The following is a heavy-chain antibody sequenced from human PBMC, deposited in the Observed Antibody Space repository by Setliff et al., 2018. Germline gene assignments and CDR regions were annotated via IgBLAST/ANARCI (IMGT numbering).Heavy chain of an antibody. CDR1: GGSFSTYF. J-gene: IGHJ4*02. Sequence: KPSETLSLTCAVYGGSFSTYFWSWIRQPPGKGLEWIGEISHSGSANYNPSLKSRVTMSVDTSKSQFSLNLNSVTAADTAVYYFRLAHCNTTSCEEALDFWGQGTLVTVSS. V-gene: IGHV4-34*01. CDR3: RLAHCNTTSCEEALDF. CDR2: ISHSGSA. D-gene: IGHD2-2*01.